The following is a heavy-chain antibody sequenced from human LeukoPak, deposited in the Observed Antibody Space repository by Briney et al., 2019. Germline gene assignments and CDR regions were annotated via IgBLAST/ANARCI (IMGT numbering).Heavy chain of an antibody. Sequence: PGGSLRLSCAASGFTFCSSGMHWVRQAPGKGPECLAVIWYDGSNKYYAHSVKGRFTISRDNPKNTLYPQKNSLRAEDTALYYCARDPSAGGGNYLENWGQGTLVTVSS. CDR1: GFTFCSSG. J-gene: IGHJ4*02. CDR2: IWYDGSNK. D-gene: IGHD4-23*01. V-gene: IGHV3-33*01. CDR3: ARDPSAGGGNYLEN.